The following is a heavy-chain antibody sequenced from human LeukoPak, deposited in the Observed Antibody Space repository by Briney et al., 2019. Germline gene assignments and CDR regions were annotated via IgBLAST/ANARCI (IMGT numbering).Heavy chain of an antibody. CDR1: GGSITDGTFY. J-gene: IGHJ5*02. Sequence: SETLFLTCIVSGGSITDGTFYWGWTRQSPGKGLEWIGTIHHSGSTFYSPSLQSRVTISVDTSKNQFSLKLSSVTAADTAVYYCARAGILSTGDYFDPWGQGTLVTVSS. CDR3: ARAGILSTGDYFDP. V-gene: IGHV4-39*07. D-gene: IGHD5/OR15-5a*01. CDR2: IHHSGST.